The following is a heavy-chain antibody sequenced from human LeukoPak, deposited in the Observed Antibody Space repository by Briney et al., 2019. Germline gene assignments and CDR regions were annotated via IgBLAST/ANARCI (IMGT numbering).Heavy chain of an antibody. CDR3: AREIAAAGWRILTVYYYMDV. CDR2: IYHSGST. CDR1: GYSISSGYY. Sequence: SETLSLTCTVSGYSISSGYYWGWIRQPPGKGLEWIGSIYHSGSTYYNPSLKSRVTMSVDTSKNQFSLKLSSVTAADTAVYYCAREIAAAGWRILTVYYYMDVWGKGTTVTISS. V-gene: IGHV4-38-2*02. D-gene: IGHD6-13*01. J-gene: IGHJ6*03.